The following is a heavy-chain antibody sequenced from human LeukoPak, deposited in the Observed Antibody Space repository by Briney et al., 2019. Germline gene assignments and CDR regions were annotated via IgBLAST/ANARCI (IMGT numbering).Heavy chain of an antibody. CDR2: IRSSSTTI. CDR3: ARDSRSHCGTAACDY. D-gene: IGHD2-8*02. CDR1: GFTFSTSS. V-gene: IGHV3-48*01. J-gene: IGHJ4*02. Sequence: GGSLRLSCAASGFTFSTSSMNWVRQAPGKGLEWVSYIRSSSTTIYYADSVKGRFTISRDNAKNSLYLQMNSPRAEDTAVYFCARDSRSHCGTAACDYWGQGTLVTVSS.